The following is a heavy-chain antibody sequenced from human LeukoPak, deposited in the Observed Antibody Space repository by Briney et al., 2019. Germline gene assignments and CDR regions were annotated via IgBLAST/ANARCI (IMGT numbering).Heavy chain of an antibody. CDR2: IRSKAYGGTT. CDR1: GFTFGDYA. V-gene: IGHV3-49*03. CDR3: TRDRVRVRWPYYFDY. J-gene: IGHJ4*02. Sequence: GGSLRLSCTASGFTFGDYAMSWFRQAPGKGLEWVGFIRSKAYGGTTEYAASVKGRFTISRDDSKSIAYLQMNSLKTEDTAVYYCTRDRVRVRWPYYFDYWGQGTLVTVSS. D-gene: IGHD3-10*01.